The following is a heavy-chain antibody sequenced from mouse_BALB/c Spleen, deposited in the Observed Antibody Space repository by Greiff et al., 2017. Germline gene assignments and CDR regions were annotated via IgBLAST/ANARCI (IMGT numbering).Heavy chain of an antibody. CDR2: INPYNDGT. Sequence: VQLKQSGPELVKPGASVKMSCKASGYTFTSYVMHWVKQKPGQGLEWIGYINPYNDGTKYNEKFKGKATLTSDKSSSTAYMELSSLTSEDSAVYYCARKYGNYEGAMDYWGQGTSVTVSS. CDR3: ARKYGNYEGAMDY. CDR1: GYTFTSYV. D-gene: IGHD2-10*02. J-gene: IGHJ4*01. V-gene: IGHV1-14*01.